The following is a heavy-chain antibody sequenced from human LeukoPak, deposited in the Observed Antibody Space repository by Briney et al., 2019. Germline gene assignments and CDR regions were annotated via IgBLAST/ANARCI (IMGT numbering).Heavy chain of an antibody. D-gene: IGHD3-22*01. CDR1: GGSISSSSYY. CDR3: ARAILYDSSAYNV. Sequence: PSETLSLTCTVSGGSISSSSYYWGWIRQPPGKGLEWIGSIYYSGSTYYNPSLKSRVTIPIDTSKNQFSLKLRSVTAADTAVYYCARAILYDSSAYNVWGQGTLVTVSS. CDR2: IYYSGST. V-gene: IGHV4-39*07. J-gene: IGHJ4*02.